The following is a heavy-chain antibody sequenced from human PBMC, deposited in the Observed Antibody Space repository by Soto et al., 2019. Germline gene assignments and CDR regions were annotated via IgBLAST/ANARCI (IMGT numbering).Heavy chain of an antibody. Sequence: QITLKESGPTLVKPTQTLTLTCTFSGFSLSSSGVGVGWIRQPPGKALEWLALIYWDNYKQYSPSLKNRFTITQDTSQNQVVLTMTKMEPVDTGTYYCSRVMGSGNVGVFDYWGQGTLVTVSS. J-gene: IGHJ4*02. V-gene: IGHV2-5*02. CDR2: IYWDNYK. CDR1: GFSLSSSGVG. CDR3: SRVMGSGNVGVFDY. D-gene: IGHD2-21*01.